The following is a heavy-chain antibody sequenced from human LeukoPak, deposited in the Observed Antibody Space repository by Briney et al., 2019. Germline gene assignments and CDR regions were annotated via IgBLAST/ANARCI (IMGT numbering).Heavy chain of an antibody. Sequence: GSLRLSCAASGFTFSSYWMHWVRQAPGKGLEWVSRINSDGGSTTYADSVKGRFTISRDNAKNTMYLQMSSLRADGSAVYYCGRGGLTGQMAAFDYWGQGALVTVST. CDR1: GFTFSSYW. CDR3: GRGGLTGQMAAFDY. J-gene: IGHJ4*02. D-gene: IGHD3-9*01. V-gene: IGHV3-74*01. CDR2: INSDGGST.